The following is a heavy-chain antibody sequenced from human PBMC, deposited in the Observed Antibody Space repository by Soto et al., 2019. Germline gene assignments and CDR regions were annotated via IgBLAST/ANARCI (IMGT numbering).Heavy chain of an antibody. CDR2: IWYDGSNK. V-gene: IGHV3-33*01. Sequence: GGSLRLSCAASGFTFSSYGIHWVRQAPSKGLEWVAVIWYDGSNKYYADSVKGRFTISRDNSKNTLYLQMNSLRAEDTAVYYCARDQLRMANQSGFDYWCQGTLVTVSS. J-gene: IGHJ4*02. CDR3: ARDQLRMANQSGFDY. CDR1: GFTFSSYG. D-gene: IGHD5-12*01.